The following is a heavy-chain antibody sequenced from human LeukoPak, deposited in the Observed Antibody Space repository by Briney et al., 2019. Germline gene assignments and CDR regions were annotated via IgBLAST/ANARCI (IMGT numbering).Heavy chain of an antibody. CDR3: ARLLWFGELSNWEDY. J-gene: IGHJ4*02. CDR2: IYYSGST. D-gene: IGHD3-10*01. V-gene: IGHV4-30-4*01. Sequence: SQTLSLTCTVSGGSISSGDYYWSWIRQPPGKGLGWIGYIYYSGSTYYNPPLKSRVTISVDTSKNQFSLKLSSVTAADTAVYYCARLLWFGELSNWEDYWRQGTLVTVSS. CDR1: GGSISSGDYY.